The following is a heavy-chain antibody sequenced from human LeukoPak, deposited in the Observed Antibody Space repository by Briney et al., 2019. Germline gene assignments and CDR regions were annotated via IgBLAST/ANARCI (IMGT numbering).Heavy chain of an antibody. D-gene: IGHD5-24*01. CDR1: GFTVSSNY. CDR3: ARLSVEMATIVWGYYCYYYMDV. V-gene: IGHV3-53*01. J-gene: IGHJ6*03. CDR2: IYSGGST. Sequence: GGSLRLSCAASGFTVSSNYMSWVRQAPGKGLEWVSVIYSGGSTYYSDSVKGQFTIYRENSKNTLYLQMNSLRAEDTAVYYCARLSVEMATIVWGYYCYYYMDVWGKGTTVTVSS.